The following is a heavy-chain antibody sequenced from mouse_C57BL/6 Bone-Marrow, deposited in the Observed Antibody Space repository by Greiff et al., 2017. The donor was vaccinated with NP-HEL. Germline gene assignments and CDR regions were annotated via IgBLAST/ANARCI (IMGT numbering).Heavy chain of an antibody. CDR3: AIFITTVVATVDY. V-gene: IGHV1-4*01. CDR2: INPSSGYT. CDR1: GYTFTSYT. Sequence: VQVVESGAELARPGASVKMSCKASGYTFTSYTMHWVKQRPGQGLEWIGYINPSSGYTKYNQKFKDKATLTADKSSSTAYMQLSSLTSEDSAVYYCAIFITTVVATVDYWGQGTTLTVSS. D-gene: IGHD1-1*01. J-gene: IGHJ2*01.